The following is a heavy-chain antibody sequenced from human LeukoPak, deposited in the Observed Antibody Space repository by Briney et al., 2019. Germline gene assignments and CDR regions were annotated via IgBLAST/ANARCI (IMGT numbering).Heavy chain of an antibody. J-gene: IGHJ5*02. CDR1: GGSISRYY. D-gene: IGHD3-10*01. CDR3: ARAEGSYYERANWFDP. CDR2: IYYSGST. Sequence: SETLSLTCTVSGGSISRYYWSWIRQPPGKGLEWIGYIYYSGSTNYNPSLKSRITISVDTSKNQFSLKLSSVTAADTAVYYCARAEGSYYERANWFDPWGQGTLVTVSS. V-gene: IGHV4-59*08.